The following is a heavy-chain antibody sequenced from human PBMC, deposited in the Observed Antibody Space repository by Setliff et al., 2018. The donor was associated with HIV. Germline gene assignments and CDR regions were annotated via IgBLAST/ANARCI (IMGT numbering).Heavy chain of an antibody. CDR3: ARSGSSSPYYFDY. Sequence: ASETLSLTCTVSGDSISSYFWSWIRQYPGKGLEWIGYIYYSGSTYYNPSLKSRITISVDTSKNQFSLRLSSVTAADTAVYYCARSGSSSPYYFDYWGQGTLVTVSS. V-gene: IGHV4-59*06. CDR1: GDSISSYF. CDR2: IYYSGST. D-gene: IGHD6-6*01. J-gene: IGHJ4*02.